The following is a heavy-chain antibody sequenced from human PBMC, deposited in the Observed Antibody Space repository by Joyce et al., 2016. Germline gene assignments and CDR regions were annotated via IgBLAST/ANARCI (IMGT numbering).Heavy chain of an antibody. CDR2: LSSSSSYI. CDR1: GFTFSSYS. D-gene: IGHD2-8*01. V-gene: IGHV3-21*01. J-gene: IGHJ4*02. CDR3: ARSSYTNGIFDY. Sequence: EVQLVESGGGLVKPGGSLRLSCAASGFTFSSYSMGWVRQGPGKGLGWVSSLSSSSSYIKYTDSVKGRFTISRDNAKNSLYLQMNSLRVEDTAVYYCARSSYTNGIFDYWGQGTLVTVSS.